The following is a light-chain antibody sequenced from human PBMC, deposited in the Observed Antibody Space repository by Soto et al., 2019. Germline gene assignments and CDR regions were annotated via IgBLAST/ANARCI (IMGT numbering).Light chain of an antibody. CDR1: QSISSW. Sequence: DIQMTQSPATLSASVGDRVTITCRASQSISSWLAWYQQTTGTDPKLLIHKASSLESGVPSRFSGRGSGTEVTLTISRLQPDDFATYYCQQYNSYSYTFGPGTKVDI. CDR2: KAS. CDR3: QQYNSYSYT. J-gene: IGKJ2*01. V-gene: IGKV1-5*03.